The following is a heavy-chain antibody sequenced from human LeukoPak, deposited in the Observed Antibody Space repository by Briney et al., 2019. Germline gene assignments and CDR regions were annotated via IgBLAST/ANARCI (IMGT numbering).Heavy chain of an antibody. V-gene: IGHV1-69*04. J-gene: IGHJ3*02. CDR2: IIPILGIA. CDR3: ARGVVGATIELAFDI. CDR1: GGTFSSYA. D-gene: IGHD5-12*01. Sequence: GASVKVSCKASGGTFSSYAISWVRQAPGQGLEWMGRIIPILGIANYAQKFQGRVTITADKSTSTAYMELSSLRSEDTAVYYCARGVVGATIELAFDIWGQGTMVTVSS.